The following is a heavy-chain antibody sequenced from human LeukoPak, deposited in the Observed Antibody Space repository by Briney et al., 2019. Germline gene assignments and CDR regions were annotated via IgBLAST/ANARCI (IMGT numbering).Heavy chain of an antibody. CDR3: ARGHYYGSGSYDYYFDY. J-gene: IGHJ4*02. D-gene: IGHD3-10*01. CDR1: GFTFSSYS. CDR2: ISSSSSYI. Sequence: GGSLRLSCAASGFTFSSYSMNWVRQAPGKGLEWVSSISSSSSYIYYADSVKGRFTISRDNAKNSLYLQMNSLRAEDTAVYYCARGHYYGSGSYDYYFDYWGQGTLVTVSS. V-gene: IGHV3-21*01.